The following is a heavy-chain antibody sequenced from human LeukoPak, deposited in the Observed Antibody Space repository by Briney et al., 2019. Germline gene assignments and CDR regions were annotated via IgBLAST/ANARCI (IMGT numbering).Heavy chain of an antibody. CDR3: AREGMYYDFWSGYPAFNYYYMDV. J-gene: IGHJ6*03. D-gene: IGHD3-3*01. V-gene: IGHV3-64*01. Sequence: GGSLRLSCAASGFTFSSCAMHWVRQAPGKGLEYVSAISSNGGSTYYANSVKGRFTISRDNSKNTLYLQMGSLRAEDMAVYYCAREGMYYDFWSGYPAFNYYYMDVWGKGTTVTVSS. CDR1: GFTFSSCA. CDR2: ISSNGGST.